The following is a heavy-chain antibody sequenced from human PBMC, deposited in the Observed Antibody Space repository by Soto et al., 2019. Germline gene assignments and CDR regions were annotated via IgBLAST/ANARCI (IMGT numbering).Heavy chain of an antibody. CDR2: ISAYNGNT. CDR3: ARDRVAVAGTVYYYYGMDV. Sequence: ASVKVSCKASGYTFTSYGISWVRQAPGQGLEWMGWISAYNGNTNYAQKLQGRVTMTTDTSTSTAYMELRSLRSDDTAVYYCARDRVAVAGTVYYYYGMDVWGQGTTVTGSS. CDR1: GYTFTSYG. J-gene: IGHJ6*01. V-gene: IGHV1-18*01. D-gene: IGHD6-19*01.